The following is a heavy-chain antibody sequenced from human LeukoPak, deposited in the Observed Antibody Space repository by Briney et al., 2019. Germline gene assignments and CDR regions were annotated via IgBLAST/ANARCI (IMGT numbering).Heavy chain of an antibody. CDR1: GFTFSSYA. Sequence: SGGSLRLSCAASGFTFSSYAMSWVRQVPGKGLEWVSEISGSGGSTYYADSVKGRFTISRDNSKNTLYLQMNSLRAEDTAVYYCAESVYGSALYWGQGTLVTVSS. V-gene: IGHV3-23*01. CDR2: ISGSGGST. D-gene: IGHD3-10*01. J-gene: IGHJ4*02. CDR3: AESVYGSALY.